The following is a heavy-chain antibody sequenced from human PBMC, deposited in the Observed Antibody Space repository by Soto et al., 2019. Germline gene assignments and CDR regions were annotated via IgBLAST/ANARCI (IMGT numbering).Heavy chain of an antibody. D-gene: IGHD4-17*01. CDR1: GYSFTGYW. Sequence: PGESLKISCKGSGYSFTGYWIGWVRQMPGKGLEWMGIIYPGDSDTRYSPSFQGQVTISADKPISTAYLQWSSLKASDTAMYYCARRGASDEYTTVTSSWFDPWGQGTLVTVSS. V-gene: IGHV5-51*01. CDR3: ARRGASDEYTTVTSSWFDP. J-gene: IGHJ5*02. CDR2: IYPGDSDT.